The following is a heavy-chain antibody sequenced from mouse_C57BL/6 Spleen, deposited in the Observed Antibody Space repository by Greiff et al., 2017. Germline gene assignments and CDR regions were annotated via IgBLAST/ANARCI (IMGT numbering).Heavy chain of an antibody. J-gene: IGHJ2*01. Sequence: VQLKQSGPELVKPGASVKISCKASGYSFTGYYMNWVKQSPEKSLEWIGEINPSTGGTTYNQKFKAKATLTVDKSSSTAYMQLKSLTSEDSAVYYCARSRGYGNYDDYWGQGTTLTVSS. CDR3: ARSRGYGNYDDY. CDR2: INPSTGGT. CDR1: GYSFTGYY. V-gene: IGHV1-42*01. D-gene: IGHD2-1*01.